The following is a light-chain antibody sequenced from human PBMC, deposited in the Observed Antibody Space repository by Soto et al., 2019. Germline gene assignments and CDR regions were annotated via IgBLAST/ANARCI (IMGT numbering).Light chain of an antibody. V-gene: IGLV2-14*03. J-gene: IGLJ2*01. CDR3: SSYTSSGTLVI. CDR2: DVS. Sequence: QSALTQPASVSGSPGQSITISCTGTSSDVGDYNYVSWYQQHTGKAPKLMIYDVSDRPSGVSNRFSGSKSGNTASLTISGLQAEDEADYYCSSYTSSGTLVIFGGGTKLTVL. CDR1: SSDVGDYNY.